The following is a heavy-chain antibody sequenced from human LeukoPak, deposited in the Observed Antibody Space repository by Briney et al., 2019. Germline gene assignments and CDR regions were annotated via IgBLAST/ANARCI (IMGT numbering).Heavy chain of an antibody. Sequence: GGSLRLSCAASGFTFGSYIMNWVRQAPGKGLEWVSSISSSCRDTYYADSAKGRRTISRDNATHSLYMQINSLRAEDTGVYYCARAKAVYSSSWYPFDNWGQGTLVSVSP. V-gene: IGHV3-21*01. CDR3: ARAKAVYSSSWYPFDN. CDR2: ISSSCRDT. J-gene: IGHJ4*02. D-gene: IGHD6-13*01. CDR1: GFTFGSYI.